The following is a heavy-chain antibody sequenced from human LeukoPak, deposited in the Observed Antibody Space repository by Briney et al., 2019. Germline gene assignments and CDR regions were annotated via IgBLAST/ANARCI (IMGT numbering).Heavy chain of an antibody. D-gene: IGHD3-10*01. CDR1: GGSISSSSYY. CDR3: ARAGADWYFDP. CDR2: IYYSGSI. V-gene: IGHV4-39*01. J-gene: IGHJ2*01. Sequence: SETLSLTCTVSGGSISSSSYYWGWIRQPPGKGLEWIGSIYYSGSIYYNPSLKSRVTISVDTSKNQFSLKLSSVTAADTAVYYCARAGADWYFDPWGRGTLVTVSS.